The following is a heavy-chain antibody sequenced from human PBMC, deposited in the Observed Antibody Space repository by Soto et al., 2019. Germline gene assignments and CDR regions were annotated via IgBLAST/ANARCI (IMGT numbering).Heavy chain of an antibody. V-gene: IGHV3-23*01. Sequence: GGSLRLSCAASGFTFSSYAMSWVRQAPGKGLEWVSAISGSGGSTYYADSVKGRFTIPRDNSKNTLYLQMNSLRAEDTAVYYCGDECSSGWYADYWGQGTLVTVSS. CDR2: ISGSGGST. J-gene: IGHJ4*02. D-gene: IGHD6-19*01. CDR1: GFTFSSYA. CDR3: GDECSSGWYADY.